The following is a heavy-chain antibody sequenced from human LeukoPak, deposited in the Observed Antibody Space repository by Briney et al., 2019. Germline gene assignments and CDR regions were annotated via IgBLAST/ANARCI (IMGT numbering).Heavy chain of an antibody. Sequence: GESLKISCKGSGYSFTSCWIGWVRQMPRKGLEWMGIIYPGDSDTRYSPSFQGQVTISADKSISTAYLQWSSLKASDTAMYYCARQVYDSSGYYQTYFDYWGQGTLVTVSS. D-gene: IGHD3-22*01. CDR3: ARQVYDSSGYYQTYFDY. CDR1: GYSFTSCW. V-gene: IGHV5-51*01. J-gene: IGHJ4*02. CDR2: IYPGDSDT.